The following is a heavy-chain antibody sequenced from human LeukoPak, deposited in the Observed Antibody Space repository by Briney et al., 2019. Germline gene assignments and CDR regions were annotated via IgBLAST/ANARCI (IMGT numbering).Heavy chain of an antibody. CDR3: AREIGYCSSTSCSDYYYYGMDV. J-gene: IGHJ6*02. V-gene: IGHV5-51*01. D-gene: IGHD2-2*01. CDR1: GYSFTSYW. Sequence: GESLKISCKGSGYSFTSYWIGWVRQMPGKGLEWMGIIYPGDSDTRYSPSFQGQVTISADKSISTAYLQWSSLKASDTAMYYCAREIGYCSSTSCSDYYYYGMDVWGQGTTVTVSS. CDR2: IYPGDSDT.